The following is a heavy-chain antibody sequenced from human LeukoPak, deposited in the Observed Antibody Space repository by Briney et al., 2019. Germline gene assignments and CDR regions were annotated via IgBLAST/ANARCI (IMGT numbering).Heavy chain of an antibody. D-gene: IGHD1-26*01. CDR3: ARDAPGWELLPRNFDY. CDR2: FDPEDGET. J-gene: IGHJ4*02. V-gene: IGHV1-24*01. Sequence: ASVKVSCKVSGYTLTELSMHWVRQAPGKGLECMGGFDPEDGETIYTQKFQGRVTMTEVTSTDTAYMELSSLRSEDTAVYYCARDAPGWELLPRNFDYWGQGTLVTVSS. CDR1: GYTLTELS.